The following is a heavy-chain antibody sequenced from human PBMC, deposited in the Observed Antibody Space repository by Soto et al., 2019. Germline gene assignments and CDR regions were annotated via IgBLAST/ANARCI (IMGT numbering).Heavy chain of an antibody. CDR3: ARAHSSPYLFDP. D-gene: IGHD6-6*01. CDR2: IIPIFGTA. V-gene: IGHV1-69*06. J-gene: IGHJ5*01. Sequence: QVQLVQSGAEVKKPGSSVKVSCKASGGTFSSYAISWVRQAPGQGLEWMGGIIPIFGTANYAQKFQGRVTIAADKSTRTAYMELSSLRSEDMAEYYCARAHSSPYLFDPWGQGTLVTVSS. CDR1: GGTFSSYA.